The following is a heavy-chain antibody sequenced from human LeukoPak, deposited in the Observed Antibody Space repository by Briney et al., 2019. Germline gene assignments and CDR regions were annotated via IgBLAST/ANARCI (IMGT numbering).Heavy chain of an antibody. CDR2: ISSSSSYI. J-gene: IGHJ4*02. D-gene: IGHD3-10*01. V-gene: IGHV3-21*01. CDR3: ARDLHYYGSGSYFDY. Sequence: GGSLRLSCVASGFTFSSYSMNWVRQAPGKGLEWVSSISSSSSYIYYADSVKGRFTISGDNAKNSLYLQMNSLRAEDTAVYYCARDLHYYGSGSYFDYWGQGTLVTVSS. CDR1: GFTFSSYS.